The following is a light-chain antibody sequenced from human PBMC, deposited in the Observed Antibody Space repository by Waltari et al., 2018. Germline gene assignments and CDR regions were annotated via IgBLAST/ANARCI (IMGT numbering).Light chain of an antibody. V-gene: IGLV2-14*03. CDR1: SSDVGGYEY. CDR2: DVS. Sequence: QSALTQPASVSGSPGQSVTISCTGPSSDVGGYEYVSWYQQHPGKAPKLLVYDVSNLPSGVSNRFAGSKSGNTAALTISGLQTDDEAEYFCSSYTANSLVLFGGGTKVTVL. CDR3: SSYTANSLVL. J-gene: IGLJ2*01.